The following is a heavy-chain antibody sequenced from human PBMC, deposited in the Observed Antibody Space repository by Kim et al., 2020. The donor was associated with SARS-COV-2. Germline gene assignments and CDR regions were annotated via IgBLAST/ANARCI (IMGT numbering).Heavy chain of an antibody. Sequence: NYSPAFQGHVTISADKSISTAYLQCSSLKASDTAMYYCARGGRGSSYFDYWGQGTLVTVSS. D-gene: IGHD3-16*01. J-gene: IGHJ4*02. CDR3: ARGGRGSSYFDY. V-gene: IGHV5-10-1*01.